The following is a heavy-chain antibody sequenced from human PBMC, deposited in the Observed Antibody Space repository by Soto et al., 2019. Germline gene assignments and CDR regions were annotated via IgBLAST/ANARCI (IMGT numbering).Heavy chain of an antibody. CDR2: WDDDK. J-gene: IGHJ4*02. CDR3: AHLVDIVHTLYN. V-gene: IGHV2-5*02. D-gene: IGHD5-12*01. Sequence: WDDDKRYSPSLKSRLTITKDTSKNQVVLTMTNMDPVDTATYYCAHLVDIVHTLYNWGQGTLVTVSS.